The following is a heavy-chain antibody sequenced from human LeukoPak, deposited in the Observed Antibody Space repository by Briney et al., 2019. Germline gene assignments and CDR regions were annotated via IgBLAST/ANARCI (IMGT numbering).Heavy chain of an antibody. CDR3: ARDDLLSYYYGSGSYVGTDY. J-gene: IGHJ4*02. Sequence: GGSLRLSCAASGSTFSSYNMNWVRQAPGKGLEWVSSISSSSSYIYYADSMKGRFTISRDNAKNSLYLQMNSLRAEDTAVYYCARDDLLSYYYGSGSYVGTDYWGQGTLVTVSS. D-gene: IGHD3-10*01. CDR1: GSTFSSYN. V-gene: IGHV3-21*01. CDR2: ISSSSSYI.